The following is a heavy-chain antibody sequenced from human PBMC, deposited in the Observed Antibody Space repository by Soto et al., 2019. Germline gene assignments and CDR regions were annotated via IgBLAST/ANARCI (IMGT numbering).Heavy chain of an antibody. J-gene: IGHJ4*02. CDR3: ARVKGSSSSPIDY. D-gene: IGHD6-6*01. V-gene: IGHV4-31*03. CDR1: GGSISSGGYY. CDR2: IYYSGST. Sequence: PSETLSLTCTVSGGSISSGGYYWSWIRQHPGKGLEWIGYIYYSGSTYYNPSLKSRVTISVDTSKNQFSLKLSSVTAADTAVYYCARVKGSSSSPIDYWGQGTLVTVSS.